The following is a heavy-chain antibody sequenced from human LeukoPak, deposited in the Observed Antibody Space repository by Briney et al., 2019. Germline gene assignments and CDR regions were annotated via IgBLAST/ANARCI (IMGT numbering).Heavy chain of an antibody. CDR3: ARGEYYATSVYYYYFDD. CDR2: ISHDGITK. D-gene: IGHD3-22*01. V-gene: IGHV3-30*19. CDR1: GFTFSSYV. Sequence: GRSLRLSCAASGFTFSSYVMHWVRQAPGKGLEWVAVISHDGITKFYADSVKGRFTISRDNSKSTLYLQMNSLRAEDTAVYYCARGEYYATSVYYYYFDDWGQGILVTVSS. J-gene: IGHJ4*02.